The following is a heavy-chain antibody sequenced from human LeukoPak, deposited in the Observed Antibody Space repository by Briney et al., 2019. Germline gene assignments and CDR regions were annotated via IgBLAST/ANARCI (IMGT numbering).Heavy chain of an antibody. CDR1: GFTFSSYW. CDR3: ARLALCDQQRGYYYYFGMDV. V-gene: IGHV3-7*01. Sequence: GGSLRLSCAASGFTFSSYWMSWVRQAPGKGLEWVGDIKQDGSENYYVASVKGRFTISRNNAKKSLYLQMTGLRAEDTAVYYCARLALCDQQRGYYYYFGMDVWGQGTTVTVSS. J-gene: IGHJ6*02. CDR2: IKQDGSEN. D-gene: IGHD6-25*01.